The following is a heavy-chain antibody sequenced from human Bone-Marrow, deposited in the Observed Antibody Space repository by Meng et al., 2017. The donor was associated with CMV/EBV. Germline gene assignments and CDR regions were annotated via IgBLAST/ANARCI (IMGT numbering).Heavy chain of an antibody. CDR2: ISSSGSTI. CDR3: ARDCSGGGCSGAFDI. J-gene: IGHJ3*02. V-gene: IGHV3-48*04. D-gene: IGHD2-15*01. Sequence: GGSLRLSCAASGFTFSSYSMNWVRQAPGKGLEWVSYISSSGSTIYYADSVKGRFTISRDNAKNSLYLQMNSLRAEDTAVYYCARDCSGGGCSGAFDIWGQGTMVTFSS. CDR1: GFTFSSYS.